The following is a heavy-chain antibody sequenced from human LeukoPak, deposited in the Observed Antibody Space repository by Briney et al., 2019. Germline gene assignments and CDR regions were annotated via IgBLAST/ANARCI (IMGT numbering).Heavy chain of an antibody. Sequence: GGSLRLSCAASGFTFSSYAMSWVRQAPGKGLEWVSAISGSGGSTYYADSVKGRFTISRDNSKNTLYLQMNSLRAEDTAVYYCAKTRDWEAAADYYFDYWGQGTLVTVSS. CDR1: GFTFSSYA. V-gene: IGHV3-23*01. CDR2: ISGSGGST. D-gene: IGHD6-13*01. CDR3: AKTRDWEAAADYYFDY. J-gene: IGHJ4*02.